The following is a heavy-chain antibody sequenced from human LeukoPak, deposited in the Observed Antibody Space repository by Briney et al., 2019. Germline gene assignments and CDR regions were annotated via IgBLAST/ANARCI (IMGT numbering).Heavy chain of an antibody. J-gene: IGHJ4*02. Sequence: SETLSLTCTVSGGSISSSSYYWGWIRQPPGKGLEWIGSIYYSGSTNYNPSLKSRVTISVDTSKNQFSLKLSSVTAADTAVYYCAGGEDETQYYFDYWGQGTLVTVSS. V-gene: IGHV4-39*07. CDR3: AGGEDETQYYFDY. CDR1: GGSISSSSYY. CDR2: IYYSGST. D-gene: IGHD4-23*01.